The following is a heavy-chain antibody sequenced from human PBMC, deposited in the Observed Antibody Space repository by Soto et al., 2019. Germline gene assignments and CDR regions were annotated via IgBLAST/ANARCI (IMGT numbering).Heavy chain of an antibody. CDR1: GFTFSSYS. Sequence: EVQLVESGGGLVKPGGSLRLSCAASGFTFSSYSMNWVRQAPGKGLEWVSSISSSSSYIYYADSVKGRFTISRDNAKTSLDLQMNSLRAEDTAVYYCAREAAMVRGVIDYWGQGTLVTVSS. CDR2: ISSSSSYI. CDR3: AREAAMVRGVIDY. J-gene: IGHJ4*02. D-gene: IGHD3-10*01. V-gene: IGHV3-21*01.